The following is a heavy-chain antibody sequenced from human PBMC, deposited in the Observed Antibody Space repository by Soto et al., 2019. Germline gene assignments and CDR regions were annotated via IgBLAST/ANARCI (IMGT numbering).Heavy chain of an antibody. Sequence: SETLSLTCTVSGGSISSYYWSWIRQPPGKGLEWIGYVYYSGSTTYNPSLKSRVTISVDTSKNQFSLKLSSVTAADTAVYYCARDRHYGGADYWGQGTLVTVPQ. J-gene: IGHJ4*02. CDR1: GGSISSYY. V-gene: IGHV4-59*01. CDR2: VYYSGST. D-gene: IGHD3-10*01. CDR3: ARDRHYGGADY.